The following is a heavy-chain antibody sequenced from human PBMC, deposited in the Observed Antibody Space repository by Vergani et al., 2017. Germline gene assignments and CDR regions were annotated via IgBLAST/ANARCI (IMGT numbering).Heavy chain of an antibody. CDR1: GFTFSSYG. D-gene: IGHD3-3*01. CDR3: ARDKQDGCLEWLPDYFDY. Sequence: QVQLVESGGGVVQPGRSLRLSCAASGFTFSSYGMHWVRQAPGKGLEWVAVIWYDGSKKYYADSVKGRFTISRDNSKNTLYLQMNSLRAEDMAVYYCARDKQDGCLEWLPDYFDYWGQGTLVTVSS. CDR2: IWYDGSKK. V-gene: IGHV3-33*01. J-gene: IGHJ4*02.